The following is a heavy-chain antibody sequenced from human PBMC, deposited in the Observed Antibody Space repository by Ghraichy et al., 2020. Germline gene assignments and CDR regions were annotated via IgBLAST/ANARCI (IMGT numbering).Heavy chain of an antibody. V-gene: IGHV4-61*01. CDR2: IYDSDST. D-gene: IGHD4-17*01. Sequence: SETLSLTCTVSGGSVSSDTYYWSWIRQPPGKGLEWIGYIYDSDSTDYNPSLKSRVTISVDTSKNQFSLKLNSVTAADTAVYYCARCPTVQTPPVLYGDYGQSQAWYFDLWGRGTLVTVSS. J-gene: IGHJ2*01. CDR1: GGSVSSDTYY. CDR3: ARCPTVQTPPVLYGDYGQSQAWYFDL.